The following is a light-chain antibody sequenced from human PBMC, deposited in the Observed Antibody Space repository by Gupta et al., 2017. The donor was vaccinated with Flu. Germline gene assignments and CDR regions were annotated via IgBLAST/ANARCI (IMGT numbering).Light chain of an antibody. Sequence: GDIVTITWRASQSISNWLAWYQQKPGKAPNLLIYAASTVQSGVPTRFSGSGSGTDFSLTISSLQPEDFATYFCQQANSLPQTFGQGTKVEIK. CDR2: AAS. J-gene: IGKJ1*01. CDR1: QSISNW. V-gene: IGKV1-12*01. CDR3: QQANSLPQT.